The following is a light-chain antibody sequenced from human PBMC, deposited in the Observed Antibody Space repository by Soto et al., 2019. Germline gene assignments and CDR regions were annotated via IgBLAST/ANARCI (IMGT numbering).Light chain of an antibody. CDR3: MQALQTPPYT. V-gene: IGKV2-28*01. J-gene: IGKJ2*01. Sequence: DIVMTQSPLSLPVTPGEPASISCRSSQSLLHSNGYNYLDWYLQKPGQSPQLLIYWGSNRASGVPDRFSGSGSGTDFTLKSSRVEAEDVGVYYCMQALQTPPYTFGQGTKLEIK. CDR1: QSLLHSNGYNY. CDR2: WGS.